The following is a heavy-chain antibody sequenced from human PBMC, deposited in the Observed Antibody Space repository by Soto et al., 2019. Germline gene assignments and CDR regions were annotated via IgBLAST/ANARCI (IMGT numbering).Heavy chain of an antibody. Sequence: EVQLLESGGGLVQPGGSLRLSCAASGLSFSTSGMTWVRQAPGKGLEWVSDISDTGDRTYYADSVKGRFTISRDNSKNTLYLQMSSLRAEDTAVYYCAKYQWLLPEVFNVCGQGTMVTVSS. J-gene: IGHJ3*01. D-gene: IGHD3-22*01. CDR3: AKYQWLLPEVFNV. V-gene: IGHV3-23*01. CDR2: ISDTGDRT. CDR1: GLSFSTSG.